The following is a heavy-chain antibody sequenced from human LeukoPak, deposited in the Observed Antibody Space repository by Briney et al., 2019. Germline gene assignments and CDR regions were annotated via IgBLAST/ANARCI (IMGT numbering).Heavy chain of an antibody. J-gene: IGHJ4*02. CDR3: AKESLYSGYVYYFDY. CDR2: ISGSGGST. Sequence: GGSLRLSCAASGFTFSSYAMSWVCQAPGKGLEWLSAISGSGGSTYHADSVKGRFTISRDNSKNTLYLQMNSLRAEDTAVYYCAKESLYSGYVYYFDYWGQGTLVTVSS. CDR1: GFTFSSYA. D-gene: IGHD5-12*01. V-gene: IGHV3-23*01.